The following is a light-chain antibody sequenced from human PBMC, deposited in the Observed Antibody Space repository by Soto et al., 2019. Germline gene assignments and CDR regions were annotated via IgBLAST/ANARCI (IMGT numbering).Light chain of an antibody. CDR3: QQYGFPPWT. Sequence: EIVLTQSPATLSFSPGERAALSCGASQSVSSKYLAWYQQKPGLAPRLLIYDASRRATGIPGRFSGRGSGADFTLRISSLEPEEFAVDYSQQYGFPPWTFGQGTNVEFK. CDR1: QSVSSKY. V-gene: IGKV3D-20*01. CDR2: DAS. J-gene: IGKJ1*01.